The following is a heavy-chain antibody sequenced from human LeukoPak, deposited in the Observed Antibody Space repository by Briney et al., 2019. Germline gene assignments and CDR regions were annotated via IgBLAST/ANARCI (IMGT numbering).Heavy chain of an antibody. CDR1: GFTFSSYG. CDR2: IQYDGSKK. CDR3: AKDRQQLVVNYYYYMDV. V-gene: IGHV3-30*02. Sequence: GGSLRLSCAASGFTFSSYGMHWVRQAPGKGLEWVAFIQYDGSKKYYADPVKGRFTVSRDNSKKTLYLQMNSLRAEDTAVYYCAKDRQQLVVNYYYYMDVWGKGTTVTVSS. D-gene: IGHD6-13*01. J-gene: IGHJ6*03.